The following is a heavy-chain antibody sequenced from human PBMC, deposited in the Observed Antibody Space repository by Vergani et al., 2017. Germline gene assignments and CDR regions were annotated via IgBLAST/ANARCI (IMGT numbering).Heavy chain of an antibody. V-gene: IGHV3-21*01. D-gene: IGHD5-12*01. CDR2: ISSSSSYI. Sequence: VQLVESGGGLVKPGGSLRLSCAASGFTFSSYSMNWVRQAPGKGLEWVSCISSSSSYIYYADSVKGRFTISRDKANNSMYLQMTSLRAEDTAVYYCASDEVATTGWFDPWGQGTLVTVSS. CDR3: ASDEVATTGWFDP. J-gene: IGHJ5*02. CDR1: GFTFSSYS.